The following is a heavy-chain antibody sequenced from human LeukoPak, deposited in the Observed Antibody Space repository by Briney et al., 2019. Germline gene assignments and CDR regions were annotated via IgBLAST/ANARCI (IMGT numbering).Heavy chain of an antibody. V-gene: IGHV4-59*01. CDR1: GGSISSYY. CDR3: ARLASLYDSSGYYWGDY. CDR2: IYYSGST. Sequence: TSETLSLTCTVSGGSISSYYWSWIRQPPGKGLEWIGYIYYSGSTNYNPSLKSRVTISVDTSKNQFSLKLSSVTAADTAVYYCARLASLYDSSGYYWGDYWGQGTLVTVSS. J-gene: IGHJ4*02. D-gene: IGHD3-22*01.